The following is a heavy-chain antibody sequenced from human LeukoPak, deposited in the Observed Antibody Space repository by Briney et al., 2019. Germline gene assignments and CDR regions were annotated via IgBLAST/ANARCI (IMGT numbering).Heavy chain of an antibody. CDR2: IYYSGST. CDR1: GGSISSSSYY. D-gene: IGHD3-22*01. CDR3: ARRNYDSSGYYFSY. V-gene: IGHV4-39*01. Sequence: KSSETLSLTCTVSGGSISSSSYYWGWIRQPPGKGLEWIGSIYYSGSTYYNPSLKSRVTISVDTSKNQFSLKLSSVTAADTAVYYCARRNYDSSGYYFSYWGQGTLVTVSS. J-gene: IGHJ4*02.